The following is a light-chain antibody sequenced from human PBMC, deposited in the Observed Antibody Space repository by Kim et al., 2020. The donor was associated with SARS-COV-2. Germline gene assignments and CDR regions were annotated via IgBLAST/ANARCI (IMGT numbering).Light chain of an antibody. CDR1: SSNIGPNY. V-gene: IGLV1-47*01. J-gene: IGLJ3*02. CDR3: AAWDDNLSGWV. Sequence: QSVLTQPPSASGTPGQRVTVTCSGNSSNIGPNYVYWYQHFPGTAPKLLIFRNYQRPSGVPDRFSGSKSGTSASLAIIGLRSEDEADYPCAAWDDNLSGWVFGGGTKVTVL. CDR2: RNY.